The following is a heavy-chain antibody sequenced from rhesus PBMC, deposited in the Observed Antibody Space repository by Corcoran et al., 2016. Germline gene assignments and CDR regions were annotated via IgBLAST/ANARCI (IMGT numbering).Heavy chain of an antibody. CDR3: AKYTAGGFDY. CDR1: GGSISSNY. V-gene: IGHV4-147*01. CDR2: IYGNSGST. Sequence: QVQLQESGPGLVKPSETLSLTCAVSGGSISSNYWSWIRKPPGKGLEWIGRIYGNSGSTNYNPSLTSRVTISTDTSKNQFSLKLSSVTAADTAVYYCAKYTAGGFDYWGQGVLVTVSS. J-gene: IGHJ4*01. D-gene: IGHD5-24*01.